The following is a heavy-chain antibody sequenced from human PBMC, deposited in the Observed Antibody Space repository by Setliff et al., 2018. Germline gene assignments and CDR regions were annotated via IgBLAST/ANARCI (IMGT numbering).Heavy chain of an antibody. CDR1: GFTFSSYS. J-gene: IGHJ3*01. CDR2: ISSSSNTI. Sequence: GSLRLSCAASGFTFSSYSMTWVRQAPGKGLEWLSFISSSSNTIYYADSVKGRFTISRDNAGDSLFLQMNSLRAEDTAVYYCARTLGFYYDSSGYPVVHDALDLWGQGTMVTVSS. CDR3: ARTLGFYYDSSGYPVVHDALDL. D-gene: IGHD3-22*01. V-gene: IGHV3-48*01.